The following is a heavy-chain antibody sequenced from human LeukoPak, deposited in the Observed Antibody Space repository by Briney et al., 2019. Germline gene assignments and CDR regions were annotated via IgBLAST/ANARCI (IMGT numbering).Heavy chain of an antibody. V-gene: IGHV3-23*01. CDR3: AKGDAWGRYKD. Sequence: GGSLRLSCAASGFTFSRHGMNWVRQAPGKGLEWVSGISPRGDITYYTDSVKGRFTISRDNSKNTVSLQMNRLRGEDTAVYYCAKGDAWGRYKDWGQGTLVTVS. CDR2: ISPRGDIT. J-gene: IGHJ1*01. D-gene: IGHD3-16*01. CDR1: GFTFSRHG.